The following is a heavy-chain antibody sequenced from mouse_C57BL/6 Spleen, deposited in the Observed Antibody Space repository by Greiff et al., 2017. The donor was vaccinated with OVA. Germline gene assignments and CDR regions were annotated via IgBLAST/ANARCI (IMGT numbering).Heavy chain of an antibody. CDR3: ARGRDSNYGMDY. Sequence: QVQLKQSGPELVKPGASVKISCKASGYAFSSSWMNWVKQRPGKGLEWIGRIYPGDGDTNYNGKFKGKATLTADKSSSTAYMQLSSLTSEDSAVYFCARGRDSNYGMDYWGQGTSVTVSS. V-gene: IGHV1-82*01. CDR2: IYPGDGDT. J-gene: IGHJ4*01. D-gene: IGHD2-5*01. CDR1: GYAFSSSW.